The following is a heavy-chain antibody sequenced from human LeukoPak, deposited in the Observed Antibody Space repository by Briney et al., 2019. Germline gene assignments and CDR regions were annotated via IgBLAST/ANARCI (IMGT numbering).Heavy chain of an antibody. CDR3: AGPFRVYEGGAFDI. D-gene: IGHD2-8*01. CDR2: ISAYNGNT. V-gene: IGHV1-18*01. Sequence: ASVKVSCKASGYTCTSYGISWVRQAPGQGLEWMGWISAYNGNTNYAQKLQGRVTMTTDTSTSTAYMERRSLRSDVTAVYYCAGPFRVYEGGAFDIWGQGTMVTVSS. J-gene: IGHJ3*02. CDR1: GYTCTSYG.